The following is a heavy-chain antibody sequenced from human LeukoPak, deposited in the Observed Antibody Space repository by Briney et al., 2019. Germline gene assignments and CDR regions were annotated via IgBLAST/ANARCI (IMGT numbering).Heavy chain of an antibody. CDR3: TTAVAGTVRIDY. J-gene: IGHJ4*02. D-gene: IGHD6-19*01. V-gene: IGHV3-15*01. CDR1: GFSFSNAW. CDR2: IKSKSDGGTI. Sequence: TSGGSLRLSCAASGFSFSNAWMDWVRRAPGKGLEWVGRIKSKSDGGTIDYAAPVKDRFTISRDDSKNTLYLQMNSLKTEDTAVYYCTTAVAGTVRIDYWGRGTLVTVSS.